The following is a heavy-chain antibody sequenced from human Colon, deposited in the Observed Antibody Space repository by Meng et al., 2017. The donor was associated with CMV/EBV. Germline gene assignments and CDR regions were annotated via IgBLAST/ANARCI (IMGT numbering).Heavy chain of an antibody. V-gene: IGHV3-23*01. CDR2: TNYNGFNT. Sequence: GESLKISWAASGFTFSSYAMSWVRQAPGKGLEWVSATNYNGFNTYYADSASGRFSVSRDNSKNTLFLQISNLRAEDTAIYYCVTDHYYGSGTYGYFDHWGQGTLVTVSS. CDR3: VTDHYYGSGTYGYFDH. J-gene: IGHJ4*02. CDR1: GFTFSSYA. D-gene: IGHD3-10*01.